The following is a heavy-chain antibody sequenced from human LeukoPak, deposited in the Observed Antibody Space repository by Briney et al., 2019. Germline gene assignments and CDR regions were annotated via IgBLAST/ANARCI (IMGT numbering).Heavy chain of an antibody. J-gene: IGHJ6*03. CDR3: ARDRWGVNYYQYMDV. Sequence: ASVKVSCKASGYTFTSYGISWVRLAPGHGLEWMGWISAYNGNREGETKPPGRVTMTTDTATSTAYMELSSLRADDTAVYYCARDRWGVNYYQYMDVWGKGTTVTVSS. D-gene: IGHD3-10*01. V-gene: IGHV1-18*01. CDR1: GYTFTSYG. CDR2: ISAYNGNR.